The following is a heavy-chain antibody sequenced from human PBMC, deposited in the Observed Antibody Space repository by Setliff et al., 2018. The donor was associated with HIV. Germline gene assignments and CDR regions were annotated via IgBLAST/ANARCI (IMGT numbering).Heavy chain of an antibody. V-gene: IGHV3-48*03. J-gene: IGHJ3*01. D-gene: IGHD1-26*01. CDR2: ISSSYTT. CDR3: ARLPNPKERSYWRVPFDV. Sequence: GGSLRLSCAASGFTFYIYELNWVRQAPGKGLEWVSYISSSYTTHYADSVKGRLTISRDNAEGSLYLQMNSLRPEDSAVYYCARLPNPKERSYWRVPFDVWGQGTTVTVSS. CDR1: GFTFYIYE.